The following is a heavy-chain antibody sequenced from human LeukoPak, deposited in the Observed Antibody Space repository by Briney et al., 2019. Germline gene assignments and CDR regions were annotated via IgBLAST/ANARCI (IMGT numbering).Heavy chain of an antibody. J-gene: IGHJ4*02. CDR3: ARIYYDRGGHYYDY. CDR2: ITGDGGTT. D-gene: IGHD3-22*01. CDR1: GFTFRNYA. Sequence: GGSLRLSCAASGFTFRNYAMHWVRQAPGEGPEYVSAITGDGGTTYYARSVKDRFTISRDNSKNTLYLQMGSLRAEDMAVYYCARIYYDRGGHYYDYWGQGTLVTVSS. V-gene: IGHV3-64*01.